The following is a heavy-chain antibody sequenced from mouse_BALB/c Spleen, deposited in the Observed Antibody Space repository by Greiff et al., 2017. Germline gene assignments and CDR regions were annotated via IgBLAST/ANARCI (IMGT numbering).Heavy chain of an antibody. D-gene: IGHD1-2*01. CDR1: GFTFSSFG. Sequence: EVQGVESGGGLVQPGGSRKLSCAASGFTFSSFGMHWVRQAPEKGLEWVAYISSGSSTIYYADTVKGRFTISRDNPKNTLFLQMTSLRSEDTAMYYCARSHYYRYFDAWGAGTTVTVSS. CDR3: ARSHYYRYFDA. CDR2: ISSGSSTI. V-gene: IGHV5-17*02. J-gene: IGHJ1*01.